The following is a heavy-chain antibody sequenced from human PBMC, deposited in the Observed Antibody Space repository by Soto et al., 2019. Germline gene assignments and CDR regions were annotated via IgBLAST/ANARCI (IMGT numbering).Heavy chain of an antibody. J-gene: IGHJ5*02. V-gene: IGHV3-48*03. CDR1: GFTFGDYE. CDR3: AGSTARLAATTMILSNCCQA. Sequence: GGSLRLSCAASGFTFGDYEMNWVRQAPGKGLEWVSYISNSAGTIYYADSVKGRFTISRDNARNSLYLQMNSLRAEDTAVYYCAGSTARLAATTMILSNCCQAWGLGPRFTVSS. D-gene: IGHD3-22*01. CDR2: ISNSAGTI.